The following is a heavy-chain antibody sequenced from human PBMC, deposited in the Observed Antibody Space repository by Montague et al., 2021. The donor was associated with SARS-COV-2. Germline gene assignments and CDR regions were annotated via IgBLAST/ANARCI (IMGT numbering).Heavy chain of an antibody. J-gene: IGHJ4*02. V-gene: IGHV2-70*01. D-gene: IGHD4-23*01. Sequence: PALVKPTQTLTLTCTFSGFSLSTSGMRVSWIRQPPGKALEWLTLIDWDDDKYYSTSLKTRLTISKDTSKNQVVLTMTNMDPVDTATYYCARSYGTTVVTRAFDYWGRGTLVTVSS. CDR3: ARSYGTTVVTRAFDY. CDR1: GFSLSTSGMR. CDR2: IDWDDDK.